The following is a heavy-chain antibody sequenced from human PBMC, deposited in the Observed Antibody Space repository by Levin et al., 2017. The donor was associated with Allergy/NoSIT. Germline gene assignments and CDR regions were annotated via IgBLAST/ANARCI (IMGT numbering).Heavy chain of an antibody. V-gene: IGHV3-23*01. CDR2: ISGRGGST. J-gene: IGHJ4*02. Sequence: GESLKISCVVSGFTFSSYGMGWVRQAPGKGLEWVSAISGRGGSTYYTDSVKGRFTISRDNSKNTLYLQMNSLRAEDTAVYYCAGVAGRGYFDYWGQGTLVTVSS. CDR1: GFTFSSYG. D-gene: IGHD6-19*01. CDR3: AGVAGRGYFDY.